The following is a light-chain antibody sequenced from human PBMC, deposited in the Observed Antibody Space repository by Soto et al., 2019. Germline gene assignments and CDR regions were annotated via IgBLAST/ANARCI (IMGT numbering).Light chain of an antibody. CDR3: QQYNTYPLT. V-gene: IGKV1-5*03. Sequence: DIQMTQSPSPLSASVGDRVTITCRASQSISTWLAWYQQKPGKAPKLLIYKASSLEGGVPSRFSGSGSGTEFNITISSLQPDDFATYYCQQYNTYPLTFGGGTTVEIK. J-gene: IGKJ4*01. CDR1: QSISTW. CDR2: KAS.